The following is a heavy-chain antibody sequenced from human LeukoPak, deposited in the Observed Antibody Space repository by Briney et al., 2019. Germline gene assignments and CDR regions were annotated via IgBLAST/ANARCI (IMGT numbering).Heavy chain of an antibody. CDR3: AKGYSYGYANFDY. CDR2: ISGSGGST. Sequence: GGSLRLSCAASGFTFSTYAMSWVRQAPGKGLEWVSAISGSGGSTYYADSVKGRFTISRDNSKNTLYLQMNSLRAEDTAVYYCAKGYSYGYANFDYWGQGTLVTVSS. V-gene: IGHV3-23*01. CDR1: GFTFSTYA. D-gene: IGHD5-18*01. J-gene: IGHJ4*02.